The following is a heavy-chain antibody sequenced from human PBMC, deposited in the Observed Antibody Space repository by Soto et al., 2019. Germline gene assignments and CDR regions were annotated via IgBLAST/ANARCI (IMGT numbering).Heavy chain of an antibody. J-gene: IGHJ4*02. CDR3: ATSRDAASGGLDY. V-gene: IGHV1-2*04. D-gene: IGHD2-15*01. Sequence: ASVKVSCKASGYTFTGYYMHWVRQAPGQGLEWMGWINPNSGGTNYAQKFQGWVTMTRDTSISTAYMELSRLRSDDTAVYYCATSRDAASGGLDYWGQGTLVTVSS. CDR1: GYTFTGYY. CDR2: INPNSGGT.